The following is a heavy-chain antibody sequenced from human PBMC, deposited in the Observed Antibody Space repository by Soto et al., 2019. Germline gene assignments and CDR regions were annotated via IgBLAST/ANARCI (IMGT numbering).Heavy chain of an antibody. D-gene: IGHD6-19*01. CDR2: IYYSGGT. V-gene: IGHV4-4*02. J-gene: IGHJ4*02. CDR3: ARDTGWGLGY. CDR1: GDSINSNYC. Sequence: QVQLQESGPGLVRPSGTLSLTCAVSGDSINSNYCWTWVRQPPGKGLEWIAEIYYSGGTSYNPSLKSRVRISMVKSKNQFSLNLTSVTAADTAMYYCARDTGWGLGYWGQGTLVTVSS.